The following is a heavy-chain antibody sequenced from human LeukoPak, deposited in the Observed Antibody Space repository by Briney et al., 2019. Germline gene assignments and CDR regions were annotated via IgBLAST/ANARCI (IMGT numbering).Heavy chain of an antibody. CDR3: ARDCRWLPRYYDSSGYLDY. Sequence: GASVKVSCKASGYTFTSYYMHWVRQARGQGLEWMGLINPSGGSTSYAQKFQGRVTMTRDTSTSTVYMELSSLRSEDTAVYYCARDCRWLPRYYDSSGYLDYWGQGTLDTVSS. CDR1: GYTFTSYY. D-gene: IGHD3-22*01. V-gene: IGHV1-46*01. CDR2: INPSGGST. J-gene: IGHJ4*02.